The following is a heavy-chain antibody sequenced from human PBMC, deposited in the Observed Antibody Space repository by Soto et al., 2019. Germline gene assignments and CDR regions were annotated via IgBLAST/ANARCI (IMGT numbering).Heavy chain of an antibody. CDR2: IKSKTDGGTT. V-gene: IGHV3-15*01. CDR1: RFTFINTW. Sequence: GGSLRLSCAASRFTFINTWMTWVRQAPGKGLEWVGHIKSKTDGGTTDYAAPVKGRFTISRDDSKNTLYLKMNSLKTEDTAVYYCTTWTLYSYGSDYRGQGTLVTVSS. J-gene: IGHJ4*02. CDR3: TTWTLYSYGSDY. D-gene: IGHD5-18*01.